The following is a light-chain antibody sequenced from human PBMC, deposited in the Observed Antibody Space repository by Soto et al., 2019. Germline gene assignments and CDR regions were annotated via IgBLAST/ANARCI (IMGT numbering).Light chain of an antibody. CDR2: GAS. J-gene: IGKJ1*01. CDR3: QQYNNWPPWT. CDR1: QSVSSN. Sequence: EIVMTQSPATLSVSPGERATLSCRASQSVSSNLAWYQQKPGQAPRLLIYGASTRATGIPARFSGSGSGKESTLTISSLQSEDFAVYYCQQYNNWPPWTFGQGTKVEIK. V-gene: IGKV3-15*01.